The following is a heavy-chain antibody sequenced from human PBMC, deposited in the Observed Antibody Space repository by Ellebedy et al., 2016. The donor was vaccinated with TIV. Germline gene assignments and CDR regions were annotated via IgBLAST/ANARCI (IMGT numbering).Heavy chain of an antibody. CDR3: ARDWGEV. J-gene: IGHJ6*02. D-gene: IGHD3-16*01. CDR1: GFTVSSNY. V-gene: IGHV3-53*01. Sequence: GESLKISCAASGFTVSSNYMSWVRQAPGRGLEWVSTIYSSGGTYYAGSVKGRFTISRDNVKNSLDLQMNSLRDEDTAVYFCARDWGEVWGQGTTVTVSS. CDR2: IYSSGGT.